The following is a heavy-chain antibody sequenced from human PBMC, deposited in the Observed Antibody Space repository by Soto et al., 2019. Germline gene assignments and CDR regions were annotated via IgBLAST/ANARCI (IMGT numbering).Heavy chain of an antibody. CDR2: ISYDGSNK. J-gene: IGHJ4*02. CDR1: GFTFSSYG. Sequence: QVQLVESGGGVVQPGRSLRLSCAASGFTFSSYGMHWVRQAPGKGLEWVAVISYDGSNKYYADSVKDRFTISRDNSKNTLYLQMNSLRAEDTAVYYCAKDAAYDSTGRVFDYWGQGTLVTVSS. V-gene: IGHV3-30*18. D-gene: IGHD3-22*01. CDR3: AKDAAYDSTGRVFDY.